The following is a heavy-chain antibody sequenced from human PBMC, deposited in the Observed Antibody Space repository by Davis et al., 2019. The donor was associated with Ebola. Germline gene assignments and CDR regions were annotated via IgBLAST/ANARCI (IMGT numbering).Heavy chain of an antibody. J-gene: IGHJ3*02. CDR1: GYTFTNYY. CDR3: TTPGGQDSGYDVFDI. Sequence: ASVKVSCKASGYTFTNYYMHWVRQAPGQGLEWMGMINPNDGRTIYAQRFQVRVTVTRDTSTTTVYMDLSSLRSEDTALYYCTTPGGQDSGYDVFDIWGKGTMVTVSS. D-gene: IGHD5-12*01. V-gene: IGHV1-46*03. CDR2: INPNDGRT.